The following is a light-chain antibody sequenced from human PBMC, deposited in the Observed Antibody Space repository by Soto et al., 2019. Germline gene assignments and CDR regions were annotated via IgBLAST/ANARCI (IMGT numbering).Light chain of an antibody. J-gene: IGLJ1*01. Sequence: QSVLTQPASVSGSPGQSITISCTGTSSNVGSYKLVSRYQQHPGKAPKLTIFEVNKRPSGVSNRFSGSKSGNTASLTISGLKVEDEADYYCCSSGGSPTYVFGTGTKVTVL. V-gene: IGLV2-23*02. CDR1: SSNVGSYKL. CDR2: EVN. CDR3: CSSGGSPTYV.